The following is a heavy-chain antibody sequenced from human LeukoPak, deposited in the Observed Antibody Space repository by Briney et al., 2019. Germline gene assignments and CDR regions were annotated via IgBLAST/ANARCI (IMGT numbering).Heavy chain of an antibody. V-gene: IGHV1-2*02. CDR2: INPNSGGT. Sequence: ASVKVSCKASGYTFTGYCMHWVRQAPGQGLEWMGWINPNSGGTNYAQKFQGRVTMTRDTSISTAYMELSRLRSDDTAVYYCAREYSNGDRGAFDIWGQGTMVTVSS. J-gene: IGHJ3*02. CDR1: GYTFTGYC. D-gene: IGHD6-25*01. CDR3: AREYSNGDRGAFDI.